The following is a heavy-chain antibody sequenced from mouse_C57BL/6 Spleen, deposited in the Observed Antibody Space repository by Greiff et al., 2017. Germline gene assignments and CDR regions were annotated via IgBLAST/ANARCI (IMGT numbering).Heavy chain of an antibody. CDR3: ARPHAMDY. CDR1: GYTFTDYY. J-gene: IGHJ4*01. V-gene: IGHV1-26*01. Sequence: VQLQPSGPELVKPGASVKISCKASGYTFTDYYMNWVKQSHGKSLEWIGDINPNNGGTSYNQKFKGKATLTVDKSSSTAYMELRSLTSEDSAVYYCARPHAMDYWGQGTSVTVSS. CDR2: INPNNGGT.